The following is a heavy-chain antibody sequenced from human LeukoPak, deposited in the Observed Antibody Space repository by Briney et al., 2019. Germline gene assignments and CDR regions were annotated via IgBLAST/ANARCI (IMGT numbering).Heavy chain of an antibody. J-gene: IGHJ5*02. Sequence: TGGSLRLSCAPSGFTFSSYAMGWVRQAPGKGLEWVSAISGSGGSTYYADSVKGRFTISRDNSKNTLYLQMNSLRAEDTAVYYCAKGPPNVVVPAAMVGSDWFDPWGQGTLVTVSS. CDR1: GFTFSSYA. CDR3: AKGPPNVVVPAAMVGSDWFDP. CDR2: ISGSGGST. V-gene: IGHV3-23*01. D-gene: IGHD2-2*01.